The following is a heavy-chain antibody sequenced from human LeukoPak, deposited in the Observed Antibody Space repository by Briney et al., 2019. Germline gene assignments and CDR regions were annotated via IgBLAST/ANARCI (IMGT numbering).Heavy chain of an antibody. CDR1: GFTFSSYA. V-gene: IGHV3-30-3*01. CDR2: ISYDGSNK. J-gene: IGHJ6*03. CDR3: ARDRSVVTQRVYYYYMDV. Sequence: PGGSLRLSCAASGFTFSSYAMHWVRQAPGKGLEWVAVISYDGSNKYYADSVKGRFTISRDNSKNTLYLQMNSLRAEDTAVYYCARDRSVVTQRVYYYYMDVWGKGTTVTVSS. D-gene: IGHD4-23*01.